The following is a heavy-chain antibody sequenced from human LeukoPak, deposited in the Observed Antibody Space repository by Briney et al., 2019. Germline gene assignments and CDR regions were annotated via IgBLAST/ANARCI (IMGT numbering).Heavy chain of an antibody. V-gene: IGHV1-2*02. CDR2: INPNSGGT. J-gene: IGHJ4*02. CDR1: GYTFTGYY. D-gene: IGHD1-26*01. Sequence: ASVKVSCKASGYTFTGYYMHWVRQAPGQGLEWMGWINPNSGGTNYAQKFQGRVTMTRDTSISTAYMELSRLRSDDTAVYYCARGWGGSYYVPRPVDYWGQGTLVTVSS. CDR3: ARGWGGSYYVPRPVDY.